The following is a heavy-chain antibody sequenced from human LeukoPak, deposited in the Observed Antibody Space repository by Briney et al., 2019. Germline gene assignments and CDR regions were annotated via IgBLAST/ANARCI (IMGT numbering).Heavy chain of an antibody. Sequence: ASVKGSCKASGYTFTGYYMHWVRQAPGQGLEWMGWINPNSGGTNYAQKFQGRVTMTRDTSISTAYMELSRLRSDDTAVDYCARGGGFLYYYDSSGYYYGFDYWGQGTLVTVSS. CDR3: ARGGGFLYYYDSSGYYYGFDY. CDR2: INPNSGGT. J-gene: IGHJ4*02. D-gene: IGHD3-22*01. CDR1: GYTFTGYY. V-gene: IGHV1-2*02.